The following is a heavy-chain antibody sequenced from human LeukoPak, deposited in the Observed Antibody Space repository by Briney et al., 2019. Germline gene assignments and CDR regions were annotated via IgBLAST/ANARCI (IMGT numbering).Heavy chain of an antibody. D-gene: IGHD3-22*01. CDR2: ISGSGGST. Sequence: GGSLRLSCAASGFTFSSYAMSWVRQAPGKGLEWVSAISGSGGSTYYADSVKGRFTISRDNSKNTLYLQMNSLRAEDTAVYYCARDLINYYDSSGYPYYYYGMDVWGQGTTVTVSS. CDR3: ARDLINYYDSSGYPYYYYGMDV. J-gene: IGHJ6*02. V-gene: IGHV3-23*01. CDR1: GFTFSSYA.